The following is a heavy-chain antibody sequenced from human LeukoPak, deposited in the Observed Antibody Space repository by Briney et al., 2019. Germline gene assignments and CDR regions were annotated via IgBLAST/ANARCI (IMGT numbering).Heavy chain of an antibody. V-gene: IGHV4-59*01. D-gene: IGHD3-3*01. CDR2: IYYSGST. J-gene: IGHJ6*04. CDR3: ARHRRFVVPDV. Sequence: SETLSLTCTVSGGSISSYYWSWIRQPPGKGLEWIGYIYYSGSTNYNPSLKSRVTISVDTSKNQFSLKLSSVTAADTAVYYCARHRRFVVPDVWGKGTTVTVSS. CDR1: GGSISSYY.